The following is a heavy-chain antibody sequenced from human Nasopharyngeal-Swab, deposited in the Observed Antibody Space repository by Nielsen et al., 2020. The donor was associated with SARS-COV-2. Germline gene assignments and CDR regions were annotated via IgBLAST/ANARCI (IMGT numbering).Heavy chain of an antibody. CDR3: ATGQQWLVQWFDP. J-gene: IGHJ5*02. CDR1: GYTLTALS. D-gene: IGHD6-19*01. CDR2: FDPEDGET. V-gene: IGHV1-24*01. Sequence: ASVKVSCKVSGYTLTALSMHWVRQAPGKGLEWMGGFDPEDGETIYAQKFQGRVTMTEDTSTDTAYMELSSLRSEDTAVYYCATGQQWLVQWFDPWGQGTLVTVSS.